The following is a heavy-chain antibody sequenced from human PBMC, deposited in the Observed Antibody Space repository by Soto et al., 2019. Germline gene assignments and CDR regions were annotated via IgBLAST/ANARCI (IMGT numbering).Heavy chain of an antibody. Sequence: QLQLQESGPGLVKPSETLSLTCTVSGGSISSSSYYWGWIRQPPGKGLEWIGSIYYSGSTYYNPSLKGRVTISVDTSKTQSSLKLSSVAAADTAVYYCASQNNPYYYYGMDVWGQGTTVTVSS. CDR3: ASQNNPYYYYGMDV. V-gene: IGHV4-39*01. CDR1: GGSISSSSYY. D-gene: IGHD1-1*01. CDR2: IYYSGST. J-gene: IGHJ6*02.